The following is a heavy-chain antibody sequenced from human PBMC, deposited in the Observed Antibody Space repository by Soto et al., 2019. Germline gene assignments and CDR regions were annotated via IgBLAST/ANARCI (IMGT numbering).Heavy chain of an antibody. CDR2: LVLLFDIA. Sequence: ASVKVSCKASGGTFTSYTVYWVRQAPGQGLAWGGGLVLLFDIANYAEGFQGRVMITADEATNTASMELSSLTSADTAVYFCARSLRRHPSETPRGHSFGAGSLFPFDHWGQGTLVTVSS. D-gene: IGHD2-15*01. CDR3: ARSLRRHPSETPRGHSFGAGSLFPFDH. V-gene: IGHV1-69*13. J-gene: IGHJ4*02. CDR1: GGTFTSYT.